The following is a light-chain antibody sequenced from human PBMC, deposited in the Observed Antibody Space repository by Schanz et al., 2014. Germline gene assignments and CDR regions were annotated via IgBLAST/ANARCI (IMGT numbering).Light chain of an antibody. Sequence: DIQMTQSPSTLSASVGDRVTITCRASHTLSSWVAWYQQKPGKAPKLLIYHVSTLESGVPSRFSGSGSGTEFTLTISGLQPDDFATYYCQQYQTYGGTFGPGTKVDV. CDR1: HTLSSW. J-gene: IGKJ3*01. V-gene: IGKV1-5*01. CDR2: HVS. CDR3: QQYQTYGGT.